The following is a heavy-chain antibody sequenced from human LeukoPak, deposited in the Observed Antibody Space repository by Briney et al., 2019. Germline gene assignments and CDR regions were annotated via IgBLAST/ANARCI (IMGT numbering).Heavy chain of an antibody. CDR1: GFSFSDCW. V-gene: IGHV3-7*01. D-gene: IGHD5-12*01. CDR2: IKQDGSEK. CDR3: AREGIVATTGHFDY. J-gene: IGHJ4*02. Sequence: GGSLRLSCVASGFSFSDCWMNWVRQAPGKGLEWVANIKQDGSEKYYVDSVKGRFTISRDNAKNSLYLQMNSLRVEDRAVYYCAREGIVATTGHFDYWGQGTLVTVSS.